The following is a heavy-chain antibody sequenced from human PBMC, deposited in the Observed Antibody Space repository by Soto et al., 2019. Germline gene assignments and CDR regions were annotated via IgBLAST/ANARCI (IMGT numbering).Heavy chain of an antibody. J-gene: IGHJ6*02. D-gene: IGHD6-13*01. CDR2: IVVGSGNT. Sequence: EASVKVSCKASGFTFTSSAVQWVRQARGQRLEWIGWIVVGSGNTNYAQKFQERVTITRDMSTSTAYMELSSLRSEDTAVYYCAAEGAAALYYYYGMDVWGQGTTVTVSS. V-gene: IGHV1-58*01. CDR3: AAEGAAALYYYYGMDV. CDR1: GFTFTSSA.